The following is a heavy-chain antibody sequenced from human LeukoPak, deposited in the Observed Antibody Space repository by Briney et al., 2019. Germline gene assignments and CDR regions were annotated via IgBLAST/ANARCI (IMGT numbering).Heavy chain of an antibody. CDR3: ARGSVEAGLFDY. D-gene: IGHD3/OR15-3a*01. V-gene: IGHV3-13*01. CDR1: GFTFSSYD. Sequence: GGSLRLSCAASGFTFSSYDMHWVRQATGKGLEWVSAIGTAGDTYYPGSVKGRFTISRENAKNSLYLQMNSLRAGDAAVYYCARGSVEAGLFDYWGQGTLVTVSS. CDR2: IGTAGDT. J-gene: IGHJ4*02.